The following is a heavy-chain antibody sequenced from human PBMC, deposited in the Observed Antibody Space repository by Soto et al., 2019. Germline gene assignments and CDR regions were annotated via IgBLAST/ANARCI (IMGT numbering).Heavy chain of an antibody. J-gene: IGHJ6*03. D-gene: IGHD3-3*01. CDR3: AREGDTIFGVVYMDV. CDR1: GYTFTSYY. V-gene: IGHV1-46*03. Sequence: ASVKVSCKASGYTFTSYYMHWVRQAPGQGLEWMGIINPSGGSTSYAQKFQGRVTMTRDTFTSTVYMELSSLRSEDTAVYYCAREGDTIFGVVYMDVWGKGTTVTVSS. CDR2: INPSGGST.